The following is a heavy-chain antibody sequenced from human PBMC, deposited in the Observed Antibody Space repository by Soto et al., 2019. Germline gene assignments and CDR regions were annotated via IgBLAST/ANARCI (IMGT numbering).Heavy chain of an antibody. CDR3: ARDRPLRLEWLLDYPPNDAFDI. CDR2: ISWNSGTI. J-gene: IGHJ3*02. Sequence: GGSLRLSCAASGFTFDDHAMHWVRQGPGKGLEWVSGISWNSGTIVYADSVKGRFTISRDNAKNSLYLQMNSLRAEDTAVYYCARDRPLRLEWLLDYPPNDAFDIWGQGTMVTVSS. CDR1: GFTFDDHA. D-gene: IGHD3-3*01. V-gene: IGHV3-9*01.